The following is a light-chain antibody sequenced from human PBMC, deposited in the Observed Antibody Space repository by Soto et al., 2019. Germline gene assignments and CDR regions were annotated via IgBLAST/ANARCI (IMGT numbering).Light chain of an antibody. V-gene: IGLV2-14*01. CDR2: DVS. Sequence: QSALTQPASVSGSPGRSITISCTGTSSDVGDYNFVSWYQQHPGKAPKLMIYDVSNRPSGVSNRFSGSKSGNTASLTISGLQAEDEADYYCSSYTSSSTPDVFGTGTKLTVL. CDR1: SSDVGDYNF. CDR3: SSYTSSSTPDV. J-gene: IGLJ1*01.